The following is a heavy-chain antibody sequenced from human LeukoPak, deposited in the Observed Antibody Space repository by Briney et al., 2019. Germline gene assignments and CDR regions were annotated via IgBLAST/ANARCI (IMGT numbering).Heavy chain of an antibody. V-gene: IGHV3-11*04. CDR1: GFTFSDYY. Sequence: SGGSLRLSCAASGFTFSDYYMSWNRQAPGKGLEWVSYISSSGSTIYYADSVKGRFTISRDNAKNSLYLQMNSLRAEDTAVYYCARGGAATVKYYGDSYWGQGTLVTVSS. CDR3: ARGGAATVKYYGDSY. D-gene: IGHD4-17*01. J-gene: IGHJ4*02. CDR2: ISSSGSTI.